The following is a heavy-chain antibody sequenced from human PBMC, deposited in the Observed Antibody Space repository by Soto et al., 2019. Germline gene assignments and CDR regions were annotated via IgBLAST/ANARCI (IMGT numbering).Heavy chain of an antibody. CDR3: ARGLLRYFDWLSDAFDI. V-gene: IGHV1-2*02. CDR2: INPNSGGT. CDR1: GYTFTNYG. D-gene: IGHD3-9*01. Sequence: WASVKVSCKASGYTFTNYGITWVRQAPGQGLEWMGWINPNSGGTNYAQKFQGRVTMTRDTSISTAYMELSRLRSDDTAVYYCARGLLRYFDWLSDAFDIWGQGTMVTVSS. J-gene: IGHJ3*02.